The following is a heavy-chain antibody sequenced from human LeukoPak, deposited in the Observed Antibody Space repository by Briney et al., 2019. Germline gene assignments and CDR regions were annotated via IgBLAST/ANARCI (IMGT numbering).Heavy chain of an antibody. V-gene: IGHV3-23*01. Sequence: GGSLRLSCTASGFTFSNYAMSWVRQAPGKGLEWVSAISGNGGSTFDADSVKGRFTISRDNSKNTLCLQMNSLRAEDTAIYYCAKDVFELYDIYDHWGQGTLVTVSS. CDR1: GFTFSNYA. D-gene: IGHD3-9*01. CDR3: AKDVFELYDIYDH. J-gene: IGHJ4*02. CDR2: ISGNGGST.